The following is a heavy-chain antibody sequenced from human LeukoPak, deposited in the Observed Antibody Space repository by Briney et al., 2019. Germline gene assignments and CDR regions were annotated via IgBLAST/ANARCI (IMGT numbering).Heavy chain of an antibody. CDR3: ARDFGDYVWGSYRFGGFDP. Sequence: ASVKVSCKASGYTFTSYGISWVRQAPGQGLEWMGWISAYNGNTNYAQKLQGRVTMTTDTSTSTAYMELRSLRSDDTAVYYCARDFGDYVWGSYRFGGFDPWGQGTLVTVSS. J-gene: IGHJ5*02. CDR2: ISAYNGNT. CDR1: GYTFTSYG. D-gene: IGHD3-16*02. V-gene: IGHV1-18*01.